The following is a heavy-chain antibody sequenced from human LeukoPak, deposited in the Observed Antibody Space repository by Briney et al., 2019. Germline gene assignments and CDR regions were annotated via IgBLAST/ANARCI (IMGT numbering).Heavy chain of an antibody. J-gene: IGHJ4*02. V-gene: IGHV1-2*02. CDR1: GYTFTGFI. D-gene: IGHD3-10*01. CDR2: INPHSGGT. CDR3: AREDYYGSGSYRLFDY. Sequence: ASVKVSCKASGYTFTGFIMHWVRQAPGQGLEWMGWINPHSGGTNYAQKFQGRVTMTRDTSISTAYMELSSLRSDDTAVYYCAREDYYGSGSYRLFDYWGQGTLVTVSS.